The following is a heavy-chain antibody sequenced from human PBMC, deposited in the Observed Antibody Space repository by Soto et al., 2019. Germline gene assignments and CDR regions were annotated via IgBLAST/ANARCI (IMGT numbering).Heavy chain of an antibody. CDR3: ARDCGIVLVPAAMPSGMDV. J-gene: IGHJ6*02. CDR1: GFTFSSYG. CDR2: IWYDGSNK. Sequence: ALRLSCAASGFTFSSYGMHWVRQAPGKGLEWVAVIWYDGSNKYYADSVKGRFTISRDNSKNTLYLQMNSLRAEDTAVYYCARDCGIVLVPAAMPSGMDVWGQGTTVTAP. D-gene: IGHD2-2*01. V-gene: IGHV3-33*01.